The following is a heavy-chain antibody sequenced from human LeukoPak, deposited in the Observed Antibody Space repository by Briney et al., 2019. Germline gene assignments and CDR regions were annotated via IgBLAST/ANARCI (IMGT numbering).Heavy chain of an antibody. CDR3: ARALGSYGIAGGFDY. CDR2: ISYDGSNK. V-gene: IGHV3-30*04. CDR1: GFTFSSYA. Sequence: PGGSLRLSCAASGFTFSSYAMHWVCQAPGKGLEWVAVISYDGSNKYYADSVKGRFTISRDNSKNTLYLQMNSLRAEDTAVYYCARALGSYGIAGGFDYWGQGTLVTVSS. D-gene: IGHD5-18*01. J-gene: IGHJ4*02.